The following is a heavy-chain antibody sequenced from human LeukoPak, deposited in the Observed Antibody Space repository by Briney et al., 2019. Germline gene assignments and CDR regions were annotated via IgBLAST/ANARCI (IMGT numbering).Heavy chain of an antibody. V-gene: IGHV3-48*01. CDR2: ISSSSSTI. CDR1: GFTFSSYS. D-gene: IGHD4-17*01. CDR3: AKVGYGDYLGY. J-gene: IGHJ4*02. Sequence: GGSLRLSCAASGFTFSSYSMNWVRQAPGKGLEWVSYISSSSSTIYYADSVKGRFTISRDNAKNSLYLQMNSLRAEDTAVYYCAKVGYGDYLGYWGQGTLVTVSS.